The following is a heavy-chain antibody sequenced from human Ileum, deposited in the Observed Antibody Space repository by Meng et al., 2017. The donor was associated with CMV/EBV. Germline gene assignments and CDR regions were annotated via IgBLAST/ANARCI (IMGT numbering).Heavy chain of an antibody. CDR1: GYTFSNYD. CDR2: MNPDSGNT. V-gene: IGHV1-8*02. J-gene: IGHJ5*02. Sequence: KASGYTFSNYDISWVRQAPGQGLEWMGWMNPDSGNTGYAQRFQGRVTMTMDTSISTAYMEMSSLTSEDTAVYYCARAGYSSRGWFDPWGQGTLVTVSS. D-gene: IGHD6-13*01. CDR3: ARAGYSSRGWFDP.